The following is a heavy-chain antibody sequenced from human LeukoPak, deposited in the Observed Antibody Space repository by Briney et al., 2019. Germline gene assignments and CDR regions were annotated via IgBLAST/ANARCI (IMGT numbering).Heavy chain of an antibody. V-gene: IGHV3-48*01. J-gene: IGHJ4*02. CDR2: ISSSSSTI. D-gene: IGHD3-16*01. CDR1: GFTVSSNY. CDR3: ARVRGSYASDY. Sequence: GGSLRLSCAASGFTVSSNYMSWVRQAPGKGLEWLSYISSSSSTIYYADSVKGRITTSRDNAKNSLYLQMNSLRAEDTALYYCARVRGSYASDYWGQGTLVTVSS.